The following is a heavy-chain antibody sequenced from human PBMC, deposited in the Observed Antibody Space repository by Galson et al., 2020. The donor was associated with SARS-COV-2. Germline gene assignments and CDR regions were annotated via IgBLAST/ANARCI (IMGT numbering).Heavy chain of an antibody. CDR3: ARESEVHSMRFDY. CDR1: GFTFSSFA. J-gene: IGHJ4*02. V-gene: IGHV3-33*01. Sequence: GESLKISCAASGFTFSSFAMHWVRQAPGKGPEWVADTWYDGSKTHYADSVKGRFTISRDNSNNMFYLQMNSLRVEDTAVYYCARESEVHSMRFDYWGQGAQVTVS. CDR2: TWYDGSKT.